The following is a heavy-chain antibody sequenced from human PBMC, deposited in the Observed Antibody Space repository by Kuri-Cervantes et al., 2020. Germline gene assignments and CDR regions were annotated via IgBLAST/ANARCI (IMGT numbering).Heavy chain of an antibody. CDR1: GFTFDDYA. Sequence: GGSLRLSCAASGFTFDDYAMHWVRQAPGKGLEWVSLISWDGGSTYYADSVKGRFTISRDNSKNSLYLQMNSLRTEDTALYYCAKDGGGSYFNYHYYMDVWGKGTTVTVSS. CDR3: AKDGGGSYFNYHYYMDV. CDR2: ISWDGGST. V-gene: IGHV3-43*01. D-gene: IGHD1-26*01. J-gene: IGHJ6*03.